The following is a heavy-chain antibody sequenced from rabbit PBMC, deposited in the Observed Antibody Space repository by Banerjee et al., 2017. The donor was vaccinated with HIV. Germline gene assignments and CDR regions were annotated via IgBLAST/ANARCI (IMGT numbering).Heavy chain of an antibody. D-gene: IGHD8-1*01. V-gene: IGHV1S45*01. CDR3: AKDGGSDYDWAMDL. Sequence: QEQLEESGGDLVKPEGSLTLTCTASGFSFSNKYVMCWVRQAPGKGLEWIGCVGTGSGNTHYASWAKGRFTISKASSTTVTLQMTSLTAADTATYFCAKDGGSDYDWAMDLWGPGTLVTVS. J-gene: IGHJ6*01. CDR2: VGTGSGNT. CDR1: GFSFSNKYV.